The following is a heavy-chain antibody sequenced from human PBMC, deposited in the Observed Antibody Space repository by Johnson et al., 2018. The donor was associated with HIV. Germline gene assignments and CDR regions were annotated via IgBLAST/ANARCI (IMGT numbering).Heavy chain of an antibody. V-gene: IGHV3-30*02. CDR1: GFTFSSYG. D-gene: IGHD3-22*01. CDR2: IRYAGSNK. J-gene: IGHJ3*02. Sequence: QMLLVESGGGVVQPGGSLRLSCAASGFTFSSYGMHWVRQAPGKGLEWVAFIRYAGSNKYYADSVKGRFTISRDNSKNTLYLQMGSLRAEDMAVYYCARGNITMIVGTSYAFDIWGQGTMVTVSS. CDR3: ARGNITMIVGTSYAFDI.